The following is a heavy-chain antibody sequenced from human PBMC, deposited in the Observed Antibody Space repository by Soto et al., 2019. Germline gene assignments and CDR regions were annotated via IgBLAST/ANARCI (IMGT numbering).Heavy chain of an antibody. CDR2: IDHDGPT. J-gene: IGHJ4*02. V-gene: IGHV3-74*01. Sequence: EVQLVESGGGLVQPGGSLRLSCAGSGFTFSNYWMHWVRQAPGKGLEWVSRIDHDGPTDYADSVRGRFTISRDNAENTLYLQMNTLRPEDTAVYYCVRDSPGDSWGQGTLVTVSS. CDR1: GFTFSNYW. CDR3: VRDSPGDS.